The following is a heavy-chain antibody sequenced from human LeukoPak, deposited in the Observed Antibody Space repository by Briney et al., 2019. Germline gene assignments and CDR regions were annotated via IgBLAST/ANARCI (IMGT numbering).Heavy chain of an antibody. CDR1: GFTFSSYG. V-gene: IGHV3-48*01. CDR3: ARANYGDYYYYMDV. CDR2: ISSSSSTI. D-gene: IGHD4-17*01. J-gene: IGHJ6*03. Sequence: PGGSLRLSCAASGFTFSSYGMHWVRQAPGKGLEWVSYISSSSSTIYYADSVKGRFTISRDNAKNSLYLQMNSLRAEDTAVYYCARANYGDYYYYMDVWGKGTTVTVSS.